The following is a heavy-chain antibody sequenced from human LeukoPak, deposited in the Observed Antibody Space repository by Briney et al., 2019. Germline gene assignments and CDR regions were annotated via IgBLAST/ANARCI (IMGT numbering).Heavy chain of an antibody. D-gene: IGHD1-1*01. Sequence: SETLSLTCNVSGGSVTTDYWSWIRQPPGKGLEWIGYISYTGSTNYNPSLKSRGTMSVDTSKNQFSLKLSSVTAADTAVYYCARVGDWNDLVYWGQGTLVTVSS. CDR1: GGSVTTDY. CDR3: ARVGDWNDLVY. V-gene: IGHV4-59*02. J-gene: IGHJ4*02. CDR2: ISYTGST.